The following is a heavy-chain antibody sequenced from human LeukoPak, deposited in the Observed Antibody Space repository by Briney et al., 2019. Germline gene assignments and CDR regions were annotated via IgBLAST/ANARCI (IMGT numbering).Heavy chain of an antibody. D-gene: IGHD6-13*01. Sequence: GGSLRLSCAASGFTFSSYGMHWVRQAPGKGLEWVAVISYDGSNKYYADSVKGRFTISRDNSKNTLYLQMNSLRAEDTAVYYCARPRRPDSSSWYDFQHWGQGTLVTVSS. CDR1: GFTFSSYG. CDR2: ISYDGSNK. CDR3: ARPRRPDSSSWYDFQH. J-gene: IGHJ1*01. V-gene: IGHV3-30*19.